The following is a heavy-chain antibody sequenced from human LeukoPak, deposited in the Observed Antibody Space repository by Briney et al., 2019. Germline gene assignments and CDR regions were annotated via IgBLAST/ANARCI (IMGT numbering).Heavy chain of an antibody. CDR2: INPSGGST. V-gene: IGHV1-46*01. CDR3: ATVLSSSHNYYYYYYMDV. CDR1: GYTFTSYY. Sequence: ASVKVSCKASGYTFTSYYMHWVRQAPGQGLEWMGIINPSGGSTSYAQKFQGRVTMTEDTSTDTAYMELSSLRSEDTAVYYCATVLSSSHNYYYYYYMDVWGKGTTVTVSS. J-gene: IGHJ6*03. D-gene: IGHD6-13*01.